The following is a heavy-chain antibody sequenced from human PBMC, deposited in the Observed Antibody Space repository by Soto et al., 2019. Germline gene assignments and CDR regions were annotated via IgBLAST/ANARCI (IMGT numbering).Heavy chain of an antibody. Sequence: SETLSLTCTVSGGSFSSGGYYWSWIRQLPGKGLEWIGYIYYSGSTYYNPSLKSRFTIALDTSKNQFSLKLSSVTAADTAVYYCARATSFSGHHGYWGQGTLVTVSS. CDR1: GGSFSSGGYY. V-gene: IGHV4-31*03. J-gene: IGHJ4*02. CDR2: IYYSGST. CDR3: ARATSFSGHHGY. D-gene: IGHD2-8*02.